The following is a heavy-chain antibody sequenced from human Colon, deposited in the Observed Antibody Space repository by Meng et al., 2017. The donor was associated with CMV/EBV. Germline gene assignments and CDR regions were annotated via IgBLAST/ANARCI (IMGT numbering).Heavy chain of an antibody. CDR1: GFTFSNFW. V-gene: IGHV3-7*01. J-gene: IGHJ5*02. CDR3: LPGHYTGT. D-gene: IGHD3-3*01. CDR2: IKQDGSAE. Sequence: SLRLSCAASGFTFSNFWMNWVRQAPGEGLEWVANIKQDGSAEYYVDSVKGRFTISRDNAKNSLYLQMNSLRAEDTAVYYCLPGHYTGTWGQGTLVTVSS.